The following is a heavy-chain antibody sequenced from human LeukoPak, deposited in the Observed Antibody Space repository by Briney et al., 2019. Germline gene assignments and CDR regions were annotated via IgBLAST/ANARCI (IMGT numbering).Heavy chain of an antibody. D-gene: IGHD1-14*01. Sequence: ASVKVSCKASGGTFSSYAISWVRQAPGQGLEWMGGIIPIFGTANYAQKFQGSVTITTDESTSTAYMELSSLRSEDTAVYYCASQSSRSGTEGFDYWGQGTLVTVSS. CDR1: GGTFSSYA. V-gene: IGHV1-69*05. J-gene: IGHJ4*02. CDR2: IIPIFGTA. CDR3: ASQSSRSGTEGFDY.